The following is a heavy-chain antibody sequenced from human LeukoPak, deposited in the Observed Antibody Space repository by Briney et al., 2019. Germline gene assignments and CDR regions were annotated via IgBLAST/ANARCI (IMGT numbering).Heavy chain of an antibody. D-gene: IGHD2-8*01. CDR1: RFTFSTYA. CDR3: ARACIGVSCMCALQQ. V-gene: IGHV3-30-3*01. J-gene: IGHJ1*01. Sequence: PGGSLRLSCAASRFTFSTYAMHWVRQAPGKGLEWVAGISNDGTNEDHADSVKGRFTISRDNSKNTLYLQMNSLRAEDTAIYYCARACIGVSCMCALQQWAQDTRVRLL. CDR2: ISNDGTNE.